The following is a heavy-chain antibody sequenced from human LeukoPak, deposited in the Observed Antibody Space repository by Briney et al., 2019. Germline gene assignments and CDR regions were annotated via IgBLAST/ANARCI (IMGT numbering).Heavy chain of an antibody. D-gene: IGHD1-1*01. V-gene: IGHV3-48*03. CDR2: ISDSGSSV. J-gene: IGHJ6*03. Sequence: GGSLRLSCAASGFTFSIYEVNWVRQAPGKGLEWLSHISDSGSSVHYADSVKGRFTISRDNSKNSLYLEMNSLRVEDTAIYYCARDATTAIGTVYMDVWGKGTTVTISS. CDR1: GFTFSIYE. CDR3: ARDATTAIGTVYMDV.